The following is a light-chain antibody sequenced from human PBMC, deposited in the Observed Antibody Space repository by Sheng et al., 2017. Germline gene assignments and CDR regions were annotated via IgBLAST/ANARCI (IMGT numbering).Light chain of an antibody. CDR2: GAS. V-gene: IGKV3-20*01. CDR1: QSVTTNY. CDR3: QQYGRSPWT. J-gene: IGKJ1*01. Sequence: ENVLTQSPGTLSLSPGERATLSCRASQSVTTNYLAWYQQKPGQAPRLLIYGASRRATGIPDRVSGSGSGTDFTLTINRLEPEDSALYFCQQYGRSPWTFGQGTKVEIK.